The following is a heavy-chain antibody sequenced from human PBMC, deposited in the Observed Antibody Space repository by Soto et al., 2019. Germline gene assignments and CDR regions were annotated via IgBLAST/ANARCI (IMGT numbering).Heavy chain of an antibody. D-gene: IGHD3-22*01. CDR1: GFTVSSNY. J-gene: IGHJ4*02. CDR2: IYAGGNT. CDR3: VREKVTMIVGFYYFDY. V-gene: IGHV3-66*01. Sequence: PGESLKISCAASGFTVSSNYMSWVRQAPGKGLEWVSVIYAGGNTHYADSVEGRFTISRDNSNNMLYLQMNSLRAEDTAVYYCVREKVTMIVGFYYFDYWGQGTRVTSPQ.